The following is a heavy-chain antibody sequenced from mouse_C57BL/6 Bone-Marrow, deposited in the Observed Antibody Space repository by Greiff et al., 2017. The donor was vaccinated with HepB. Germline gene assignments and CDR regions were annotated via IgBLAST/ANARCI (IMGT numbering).Heavy chain of an antibody. D-gene: IGHD2-4*01. CDR3: ARMRRDYGRDYAMDY. V-gene: IGHV8-8*01. Sequence: QVTLKESGPGILQPSQTLSLTCSFSGFSLSTFGMGVGWIRQPSGKGLEWLAHIWWDDDKYYNPALKSRLTISKDTSKNQVFLKIANVDTADTATYYCARMRRDYGRDYAMDYWGQGTSVTVSS. CDR1: GFSLSTFGMG. CDR2: IWWDDDK. J-gene: IGHJ4*01.